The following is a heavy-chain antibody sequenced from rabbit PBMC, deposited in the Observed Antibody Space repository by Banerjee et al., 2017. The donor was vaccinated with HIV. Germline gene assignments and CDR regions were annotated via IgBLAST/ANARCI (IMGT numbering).Heavy chain of an antibody. CDR2: IYAGSSGST. CDR3: ARGNYAGYAGYGYAITRLDL. CDR1: GFDFSSYY. D-gene: IGHD6-1*01. V-gene: IGHV1S40*01. J-gene: IGHJ3*01. Sequence: QSVEESGGRLVQPEGSLTLTCKASGFDFSSYYMFWVRQAPGKGLGWIACIYAGSSGSTYYASWAKGRFTISKTSSTTVTLQMTSLTAADTATYFCARGNYAGYAGYGYAITRLDLRGPRDPRHRL.